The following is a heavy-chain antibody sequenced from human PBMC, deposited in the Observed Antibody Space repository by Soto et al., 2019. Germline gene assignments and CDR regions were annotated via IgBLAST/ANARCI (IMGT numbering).Heavy chain of an antibody. CDR2: IYYSGST. V-gene: IGHV4-59*01. Sequence: SETLSLTCTVSGGSISSYYWSWIRQPPGKGLEWIGYIYYSGSTNYNPSLKSRVTISVDTSKNQFSLKLSSVTAADTAVYYCARRDYYDSSGYSDAFDIWGQGTMVTVSS. CDR1: GGSISSYY. D-gene: IGHD3-22*01. J-gene: IGHJ3*02. CDR3: ARRDYYDSSGYSDAFDI.